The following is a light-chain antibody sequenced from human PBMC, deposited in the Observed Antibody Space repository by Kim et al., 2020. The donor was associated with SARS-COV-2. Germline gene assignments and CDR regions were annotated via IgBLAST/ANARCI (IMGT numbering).Light chain of an antibody. CDR3: LQNYTVPRT. CDR2: AAY. CDR1: QTVNRH. Sequence: ASDGDRVTSTGRESQTVNRHLSWYQQRPGEAPNLLIYAAYTLHDGVPSRFSGGGSGTDFTLTISSLQPEDFATYYCLQNYTVPRTFGQGTKVDIK. J-gene: IGKJ2*01. V-gene: IGKV1-39*01.